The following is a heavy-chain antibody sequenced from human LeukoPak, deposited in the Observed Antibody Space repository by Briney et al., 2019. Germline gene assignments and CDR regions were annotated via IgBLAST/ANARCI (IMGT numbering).Heavy chain of an antibody. CDR2: IIPIFGTA. V-gene: IGHV1-69*05. J-gene: IGHJ3*02. D-gene: IGHD3-22*01. CDR1: GGTFSSYA. CDR3: AETYYYDSSGYFGAFDI. Sequence: SVKVSCKASGGTFSSYAISWVRQAPGQGLEWMGGIIPIFGTANYAQKFQGRVTITTDESTSTAYMELSSLRSEDTAVYYCAETYYYDSSGYFGAFDIWGQGTMVTVSS.